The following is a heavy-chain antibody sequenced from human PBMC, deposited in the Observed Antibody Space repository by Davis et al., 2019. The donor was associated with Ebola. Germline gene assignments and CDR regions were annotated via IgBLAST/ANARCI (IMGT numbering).Heavy chain of an antibody. Sequence: SETLSLTCTVSGGSISSNYWSWIRQPPGKGLEWIGYISSSGSTKYNPSLKSRVTISGDTSKNKFSLKLRSVTAADTAVYYCARGTSGAGHWGQGTLATVSS. CDR2: ISSSGST. CDR1: GGSISSNY. CDR3: ARGTSGAGH. V-gene: IGHV4-59*01. D-gene: IGHD6-19*01. J-gene: IGHJ4*02.